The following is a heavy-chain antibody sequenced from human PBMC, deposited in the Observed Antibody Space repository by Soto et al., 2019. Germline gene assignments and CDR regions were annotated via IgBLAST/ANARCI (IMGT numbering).Heavy chain of an antibody. V-gene: IGHV3-48*01. Sequence: GGSLRLSCAASGFTFSTYSMNWVRQAPGKGLEWVSYISSSSSTIFYTDSVKGRFTVSRDNAKNSLYLQMNSLRVADTAVYYCARGGIAGHWFDPWGQGILVTVSS. CDR2: ISSSSSTI. CDR3: ARGGIAGHWFDP. J-gene: IGHJ5*02. D-gene: IGHD6-13*01. CDR1: GFTFSTYS.